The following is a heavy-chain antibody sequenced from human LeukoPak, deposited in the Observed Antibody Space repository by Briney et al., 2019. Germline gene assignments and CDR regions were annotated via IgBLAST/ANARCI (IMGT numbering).Heavy chain of an antibody. J-gene: IGHJ3*02. CDR2: IVVGSGNT. D-gene: IGHD5-12*01. V-gene: IGHV1-58*02. CDR3: AADLYYEYAFDI. CDR1: GFTFTSSA. Sequence: SVKVSCKASGFTFTSSAMQWVRQARGQCLEWIGWIVVGSGNTNYAQKFQERVTITRDMSTSTAYMELSSLRSEDTAVYYCAADLYYEYAFDIWGQGTMVTVSS.